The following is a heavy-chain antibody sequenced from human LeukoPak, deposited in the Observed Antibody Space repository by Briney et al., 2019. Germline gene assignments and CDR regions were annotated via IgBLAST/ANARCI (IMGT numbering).Heavy chain of an antibody. J-gene: IGHJ5*02. D-gene: IGHD3-10*01. CDR2: INPSGGST. Sequence: GASVKVSCKASGYTFTSYYMHWVRQAPGQGLEWMGIINPSGGSTSYTQKFQGGVTMTRDTSTSTVYMELSSLRSEDTAVYYCAGDGSMVRGVIITPRRWFDPWGQGTLVTVSS. CDR1: GYTFTSYY. V-gene: IGHV1-46*01. CDR3: AGDGSMVRGVIITPRRWFDP.